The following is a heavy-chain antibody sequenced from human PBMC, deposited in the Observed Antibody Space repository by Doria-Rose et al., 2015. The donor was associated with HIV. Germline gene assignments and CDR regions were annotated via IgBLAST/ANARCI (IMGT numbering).Heavy chain of an antibody. D-gene: IGHD3-3*01. J-gene: IGHJ6*03. CDR2: ISWHSGAI. V-gene: IGHV3-9*01. CDR1: GFSFESYA. Sequence: VQLVQSGGGLVQPGRSLRLSCVGSGFSFESYAMHWVRLAPGKGLEWVAGISWHSGAIDNADSVEGRFTISRDNAKKSVYLEMRSLRPEDTAFYYCAKAPIIGPKYYFYMDVWGKGTSVTASS. CDR3: AKAPIIGPKYYFYMDV.